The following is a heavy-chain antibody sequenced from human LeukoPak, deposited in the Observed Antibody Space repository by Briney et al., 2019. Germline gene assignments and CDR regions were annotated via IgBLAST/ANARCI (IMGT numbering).Heavy chain of an antibody. CDR2: INHSGST. CDR3: ASIAVADKNDY. V-gene: IGHV4-34*01. D-gene: IGHD6-19*01. J-gene: IGHJ4*02. CDR1: GGSFSGYY. Sequence: PSETLSLTCAVYGGSFSGYYWSWIRQPPGKGLEWIGEINHSGSTNYNPSLKSRVTISVDTSKNQFSLKLSSVTAADTAVYYCASIAVADKNDYWGQGTLVTVSS.